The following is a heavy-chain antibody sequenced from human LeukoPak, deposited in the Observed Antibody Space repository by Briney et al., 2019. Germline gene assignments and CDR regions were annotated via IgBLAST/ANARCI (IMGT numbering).Heavy chain of an antibody. D-gene: IGHD6-19*01. J-gene: IGHJ3*02. Sequence: ASVKVSCKASGGTFSSYAISWVRQAPGQGLEWMGRIIPILGIANYAQKFQGRVTITADKSTSTAHMELSSLRSEDTAVYYCATAVAGPLHDAFDIWGQGTMVTVSS. CDR2: IIPILGIA. V-gene: IGHV1-69*04. CDR3: ATAVAGPLHDAFDI. CDR1: GGTFSSYA.